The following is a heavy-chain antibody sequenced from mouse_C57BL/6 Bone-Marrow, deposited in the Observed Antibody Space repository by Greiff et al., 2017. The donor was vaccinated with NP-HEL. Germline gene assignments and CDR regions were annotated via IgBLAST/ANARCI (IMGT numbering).Heavy chain of an antibody. Sequence: EVKLMESGGDLVKPGGSLKLSCAASGFTFSSYGMSWVRQTPDKRLEWVATISSGGSYTYYPDSVKGRFTISRDNAKNTLYLQMSSLKSEDTAMYYCARHYYSNYFVYWGQGTTLTVSS. V-gene: IGHV5-6*01. CDR1: GFTFSSYG. J-gene: IGHJ2*01. D-gene: IGHD2-5*01. CDR3: ARHYYSNYFVY. CDR2: ISSGGSYT.